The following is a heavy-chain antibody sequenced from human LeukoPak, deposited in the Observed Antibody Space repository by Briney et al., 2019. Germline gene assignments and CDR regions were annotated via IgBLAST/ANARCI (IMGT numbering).Heavy chain of an antibody. V-gene: IGHV4-59*01. D-gene: IGHD6-13*01. J-gene: IGHJ1*01. CDR3: ARETAAGAEYFQH. Sequence: SETLSLTCTVSGGSISGYYWSWIRQPPGKGLEWIGYIYYSGSTNYNPSLKSRVTIPVDTSKNQFSLKLSSVTAADTAVYYCARETAAGAEYFQHWGQGTLVTVSS. CDR1: GGSISGYY. CDR2: IYYSGST.